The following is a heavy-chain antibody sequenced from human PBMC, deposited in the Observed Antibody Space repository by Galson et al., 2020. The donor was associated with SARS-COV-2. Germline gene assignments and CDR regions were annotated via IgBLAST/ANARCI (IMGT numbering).Heavy chain of an antibody. CDR1: GFTVSSNY. CDR3: AGDTARRPFDY. J-gene: IGHJ4*02. CDR2: IYSGGST. Sequence: GESLKISCAASGFTVSSNYMSWVRQPPGKGLEWVPVIYSGGSTYYADSVKGRFTISRDNSKNTLYLQMDSLRAKDTAVYYCAGDTARRPFDYWGQGTLVTVSS. V-gene: IGHV3-53*01. D-gene: IGHD5-18*01.